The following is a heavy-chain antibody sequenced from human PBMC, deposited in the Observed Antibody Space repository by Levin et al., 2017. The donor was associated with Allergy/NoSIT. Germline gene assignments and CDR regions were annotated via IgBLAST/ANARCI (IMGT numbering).Heavy chain of an antibody. D-gene: IGHD3-9*01. Sequence: PGGSLRLSCAASGLTVSSNYMNWVRQAPGKGLEWVAVIYSGGSTYYADSVRGRFTISRDNSKNTLYLQMNSLRADDTAVYYCARELTGLDFWGQGILVTVSS. V-gene: IGHV3-53*01. CDR1: GLTVSSNY. CDR2: IYSGGST. CDR3: ARELTGLDF. J-gene: IGHJ4*02.